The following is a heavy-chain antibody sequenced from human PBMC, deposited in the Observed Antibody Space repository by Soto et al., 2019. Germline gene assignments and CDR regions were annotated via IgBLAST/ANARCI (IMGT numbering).Heavy chain of an antibody. CDR2: ISYDGSNK. J-gene: IGHJ4*02. D-gene: IGHD1-26*01. Sequence: PGGSLRLSCAASGFTFSSYGMHWVRQAPGKGLGWVAVISYDGSNKYYADSVKGRFTISRDNSKNTLYLQMNSLRAEDTAVYYCAKDQGSGFDYWGQGTLVTSPQ. CDR1: GFTFSSYG. V-gene: IGHV3-30*18. CDR3: AKDQGSGFDY.